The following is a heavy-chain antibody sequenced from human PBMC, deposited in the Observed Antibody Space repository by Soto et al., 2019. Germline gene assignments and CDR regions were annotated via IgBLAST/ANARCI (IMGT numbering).Heavy chain of an antibody. J-gene: IGHJ4*02. CDR2: IWYDGSNK. CDR1: GFSFSRYG. V-gene: IGHV3-33*01. Sequence: GGSLRLSCAASGFSFSRYGIHWVRQAPGKGLEWVALIWYDGSNKYYTDSVKGRFTISRDNSNNTPYLQMNSLGAEDTAIYYCARSRIFGVVPTSFDSWGQGTLVTVSS. D-gene: IGHD3-3*01. CDR3: ARSRIFGVVPTSFDS.